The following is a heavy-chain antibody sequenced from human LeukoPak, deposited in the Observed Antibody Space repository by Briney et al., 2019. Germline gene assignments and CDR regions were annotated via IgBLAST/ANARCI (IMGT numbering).Heavy chain of an antibody. CDR3: ANGMMWQQLVPSTPYYFDY. V-gene: IGHV3-23*01. J-gene: IGHJ4*02. D-gene: IGHD6-13*01. Sequence: GGSLRLSCAASGFTFSSYAMSWVRQAPGKGLQWVSAISGSGGSTYYADSVKGRFTISRDNSKNTLYLQMNSLRAEDTAVYYCANGMMWQQLVPSTPYYFDYWGQGTLVTVSS. CDR2: ISGSGGST. CDR1: GFTFSSYA.